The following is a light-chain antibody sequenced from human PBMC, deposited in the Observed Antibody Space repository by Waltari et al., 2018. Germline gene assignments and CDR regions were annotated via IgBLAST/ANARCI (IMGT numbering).Light chain of an antibody. V-gene: IGLV3-21*04. Sequence: SYVLTQPPSVSVAPGETASVTCGGDSIGSKSVHWYQQKPGQAPVLVIYYDSDRPSWIPERFSGSNSGDTATLTLSRVEVVDEADYYCQVWDGNNDVGVFGGGTKLTVL. CDR3: QVWDGNNDVGV. CDR2: YDS. CDR1: SIGSKS. J-gene: IGLJ3*02.